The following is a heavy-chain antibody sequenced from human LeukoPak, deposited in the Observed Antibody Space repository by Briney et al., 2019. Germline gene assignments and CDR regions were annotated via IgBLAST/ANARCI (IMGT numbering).Heavy chain of an antibody. CDR3: AKRDTPRTFDC. J-gene: IGHJ4*02. CDR2: ISGDGGTT. V-gene: IGHV3-23*01. D-gene: IGHD2-21*02. CDR1: GFTFSSYA. Sequence: GGSLRLSCAASGFTFSSYAMNWVRQAPGEGLEWVSGISGDGGTTYHADSVKGRFTISRDNSKNTLYLQMNSLRAEDTAVYYCAKRDTPRTFDCWGQGTPVTVSS.